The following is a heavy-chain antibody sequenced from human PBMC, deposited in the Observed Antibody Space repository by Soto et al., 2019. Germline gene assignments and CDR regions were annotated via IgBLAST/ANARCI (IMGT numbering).Heavy chain of an antibody. CDR3: ARDAHCSSTSCYNRFDP. J-gene: IGHJ5*02. Sequence: ASVKVSCKASGYTFTSYGISWVRQAPGQGLEWMGWISAYNGNTNYAQKLQGRVTMTTDTSTSTAYMELRSLRSDDTAVYYCARDAHCSSTSCYNRFDPWGQGTLVTDS. D-gene: IGHD2-2*01. V-gene: IGHV1-18*01. CDR1: GYTFTSYG. CDR2: ISAYNGNT.